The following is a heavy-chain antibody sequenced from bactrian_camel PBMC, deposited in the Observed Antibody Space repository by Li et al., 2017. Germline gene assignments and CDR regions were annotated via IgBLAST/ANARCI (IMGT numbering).Heavy chain of an antibody. CDR1: GYTKPAVC. Sequence: HVQLVESGGGSVQAGGSLRLSCVASGYTKPAVCMGWFRQAPGKGREGVAQLDLDGTTSYANFVKGRFTISRDNGKDTLFLEMNSLEPEDAAMYYCAAMHLWTGCGTSFSANMFSRWGQGTQVTVS. J-gene: IGHJ4*01. D-gene: IGHD3*01. V-gene: IGHV3S26*01. CDR2: LDLDGTT. CDR3: AAMHLWTGCGTSFSANMFSR.